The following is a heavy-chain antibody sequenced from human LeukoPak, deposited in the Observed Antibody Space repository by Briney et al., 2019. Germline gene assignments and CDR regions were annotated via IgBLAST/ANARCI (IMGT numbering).Heavy chain of an antibody. V-gene: IGHV5-51*01. D-gene: IGHD3-22*01. J-gene: IGHJ4*02. CDR3: ARRSGIGGSGYYFDY. Sequence: GESLKISCKGSGYTFTTYWIAWVRQMPGKGLEWMGIIYPGDSDARYSPSFHGQVTISVDESISTAYLQWSSLKASDTAIYYCARRSGIGGSGYYFDYWGQGTLVTVSS. CDR2: IYPGDSDA. CDR1: GYTFTTYW.